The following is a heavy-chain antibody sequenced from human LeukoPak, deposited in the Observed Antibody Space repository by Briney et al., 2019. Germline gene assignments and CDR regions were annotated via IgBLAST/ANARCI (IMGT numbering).Heavy chain of an antibody. J-gene: IGHJ6*03. V-gene: IGHV1-69*06. CDR3: ARWSARTDIVVVPAAIRYYYYYMDV. D-gene: IGHD2-2*01. Sequence: SVKVSCKASGYTFTSYGISWVRQAPGQGLEWMGGIIPIFGTANYAQKFQGRVTITADKSTSTAYMELSSLRSEDTAVYYCARWSARTDIVVVPAAIRYYYYYMDVWGKGTTVTVSS. CDR2: IIPIFGTA. CDR1: GYTFTSYG.